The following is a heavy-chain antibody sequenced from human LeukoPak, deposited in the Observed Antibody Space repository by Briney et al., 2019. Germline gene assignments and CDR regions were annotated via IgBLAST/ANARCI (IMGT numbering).Heavy chain of an antibody. CDR2: MNPISGYT. J-gene: IGHJ3*02. D-gene: IGHD6-13*01. Sequence: GASVKVSCKASGYTFTSYGINWVRQATGQGLEWMGWMNPISGYTGNAQKFQGRVTMTRDTSISTAYMELSSLTSEDTAVYYCARGNRLYTSSWSSLAFDIWGQGTMVTVSS. CDR1: GYTFTSYG. CDR3: ARGNRLYTSSWSSLAFDI. V-gene: IGHV1-8*02.